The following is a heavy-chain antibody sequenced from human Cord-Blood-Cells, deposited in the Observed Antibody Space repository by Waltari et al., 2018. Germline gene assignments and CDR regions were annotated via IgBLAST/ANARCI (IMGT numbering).Heavy chain of an antibody. J-gene: IGHJ3*02. Sequence: EVQLLESGGGLVQPGGSLRLSCAASGFTFSSYAMSWVRQAPGKGLEWVSAISGMGGSTYYADSVKGRFTIARDNSKNTLYLQMNSLRAEDTAVYYCAKVPDYGDYEKGAFDIWGQGTMVTVSS. D-gene: IGHD4-17*01. CDR1: GFTFSSYA. V-gene: IGHV3-23*01. CDR3: AKVPDYGDYEKGAFDI. CDR2: ISGMGGST.